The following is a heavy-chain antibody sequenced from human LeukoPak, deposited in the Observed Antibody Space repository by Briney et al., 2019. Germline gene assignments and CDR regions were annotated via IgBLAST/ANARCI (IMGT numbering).Heavy chain of an antibody. CDR1: GFTFSSYA. V-gene: IGHV3-30-3*01. J-gene: IGHJ4*02. Sequence: GGSLRLSCAASGFTFSSYAMHWVRQAPGKGLEWVAVISYDGSNKYYADSVKGRFTISRDNSKNTLYLQMNSLRAEDTAVHYCARTLIRTYGDYDYWGQGTLVTVSS. CDR2: ISYDGSNK. CDR3: ARTLIRTYGDYDY. D-gene: IGHD4-17*01.